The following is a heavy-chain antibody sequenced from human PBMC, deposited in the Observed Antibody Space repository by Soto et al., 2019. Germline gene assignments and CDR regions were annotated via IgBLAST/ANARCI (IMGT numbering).Heavy chain of an antibody. Sequence: PVGSLRLSCAASGFTFSSYWMSWVRQAPGKGLEWVANIKQDGSETYYVDSVKGRFTISRDNAKNSLYLQMNSLRAEDTAVYYCARAYYDFWSGSYYYYMDVWGKGTTVTVSS. CDR1: GFTFSSYW. J-gene: IGHJ6*03. CDR3: ARAYYDFWSGSYYYYMDV. D-gene: IGHD3-3*01. V-gene: IGHV3-7*01. CDR2: IKQDGSET.